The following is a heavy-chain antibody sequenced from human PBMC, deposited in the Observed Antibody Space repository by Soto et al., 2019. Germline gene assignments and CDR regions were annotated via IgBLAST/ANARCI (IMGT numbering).Heavy chain of an antibody. V-gene: IGHV3-9*01. Sequence: EVQLVESGGGLVQPGRSLRLSCAASGFTFDDYAMHWVRQAPGKGLEWVSGISWHSGSIGYADSVKGRFTISRDNAKNSLYLLMNSLRAEDTALYYCAKDYCSGGSCFLDYWGQGTLVTVSS. CDR1: GFTFDDYA. CDR2: ISWHSGSI. D-gene: IGHD2-15*01. CDR3: AKDYCSGGSCFLDY. J-gene: IGHJ4*02.